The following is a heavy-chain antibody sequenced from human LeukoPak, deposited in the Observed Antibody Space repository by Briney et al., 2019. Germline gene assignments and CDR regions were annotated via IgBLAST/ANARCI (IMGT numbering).Heavy chain of an antibody. V-gene: IGHV4-39*07. CDR2: IYYSGST. CDR1: GGSISSSSYY. J-gene: IGHJ4*02. D-gene: IGHD1-14*01. CDR3: ARAPEYGLYYFDY. Sequence: SETLSLTCTVSGGSISSSSYYWGWICQPPGKGLERIGNIYYSGSTYYNPSLKSRVSISVDTSKNQFSLKLTSVTAADTAVYYCARAPEYGLYYFDYWGQGTLVTVSS.